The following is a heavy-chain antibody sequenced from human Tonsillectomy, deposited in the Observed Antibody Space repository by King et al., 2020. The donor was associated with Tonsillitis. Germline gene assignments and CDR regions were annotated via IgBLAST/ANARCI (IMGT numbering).Heavy chain of an antibody. CDR3: ARADSQIVTTSGRGWFDP. CDR1: GGTFSSYA. J-gene: IGHJ5*02. D-gene: IGHD4-17*01. CDR2: IIPIFGTA. Sequence: QLVQSGAEVKKPGSSVKVSCKASGGTFSSYAISWVRQAPGQGLEWMGGIIPIFGTANYAQKFQGRVTITADESTSTAYMELSSLRSEDTAVYYCARADSQIVTTSGRGWFDPWGQGTLVTVSS. V-gene: IGHV1-69*01.